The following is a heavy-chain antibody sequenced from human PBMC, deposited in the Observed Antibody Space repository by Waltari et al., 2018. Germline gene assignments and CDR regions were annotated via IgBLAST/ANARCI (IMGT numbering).Heavy chain of an antibody. CDR2: RSISGNTT. V-gene: IGHV3-48*04. Sequence: EVQLVESGGDLVQPGGSLRLSCAASGPTFSANSMQGVRQAPGKVAEWSAYRSISGNTTFCADSVRGRFTISRDNAKSSVYLQMSSLRAEDTDVYYCRLLLVGATEEGYFDSWGQGTLVTVSS. J-gene: IGHJ4*02. D-gene: IGHD1-26*01. CDR1: GPTFSANS. CDR3: RLLLVGATEEGYFDS.